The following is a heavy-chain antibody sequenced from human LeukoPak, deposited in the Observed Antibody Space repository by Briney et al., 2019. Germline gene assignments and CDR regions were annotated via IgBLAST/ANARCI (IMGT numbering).Heavy chain of an antibody. CDR2: IYYTGTT. J-gene: IGHJ4*02. Sequence: KPSETLSLTCTVSGGSISSYYWSWIRQPPGKGLEWIGYIYYTGTTKYIPSLNSRVTMSIDTSKNQFSLKLSSVTAADTAVYYCARRTGDLWGQGTLVTVSS. CDR1: GGSISSYY. D-gene: IGHD7-27*01. V-gene: IGHV4-59*08. CDR3: ARRTGDL.